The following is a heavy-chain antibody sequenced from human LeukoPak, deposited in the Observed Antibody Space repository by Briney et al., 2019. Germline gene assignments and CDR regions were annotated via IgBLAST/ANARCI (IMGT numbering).Heavy chain of an antibody. J-gene: IGHJ5*02. V-gene: IGHV4-59*01. Sequence: PSETLSLTCTVSGGSISSYYWSWIRQPPGKGLEWIGYIYYSGSTNYNPSLKSRVTISVDTSKNQFSLKLSSVTAADTALYYCARERGTGHYNWFDPWGQGTLVTVSS. CDR2: IYYSGST. CDR1: GGSISSYY. D-gene: IGHD3/OR15-3a*01. CDR3: ARERGTGHYNWFDP.